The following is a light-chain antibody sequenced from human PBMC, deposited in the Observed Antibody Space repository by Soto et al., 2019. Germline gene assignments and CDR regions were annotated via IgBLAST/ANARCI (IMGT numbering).Light chain of an antibody. CDR3: MQALQTPPS. J-gene: IGKJ2*01. Sequence: DIVMTQSPLSLPVTPGEPASISCRSSQSLLHSNGYNYLDWYLQKPWQSPQLLIYLGSTRASGVPDRFSGSGSGTDFTLKISRVEAEDVGVYYCMQALQTPPSFGQGTKLGIK. CDR2: LGS. CDR1: QSLLHSNGYNY. V-gene: IGKV2-28*01.